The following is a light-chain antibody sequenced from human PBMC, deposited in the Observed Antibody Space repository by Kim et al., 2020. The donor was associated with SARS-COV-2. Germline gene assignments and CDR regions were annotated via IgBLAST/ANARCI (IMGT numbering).Light chain of an antibody. V-gene: IGLV1-40*01. J-gene: IGLJ2*01. CDR1: RSNIGSGYD. CDR3: QSFDSSLTDVV. CDR2: GNY. Sequence: QRVSTSCTGSRSNIGSGYDVHWYQQIPGAAPKLLIYGNYYQPSGVPDHFSGSKSGSSAPLAITGLQAGDEADYYCQSFDSSLTDVVFGGGTQLTVL.